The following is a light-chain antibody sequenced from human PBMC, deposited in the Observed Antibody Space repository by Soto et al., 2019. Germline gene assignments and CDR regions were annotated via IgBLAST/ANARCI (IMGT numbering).Light chain of an antibody. J-gene: IGKJ3*01. CDR1: QSVSSY. Sequence: EIVLTQSPATLSLSPGERATLSCRASQSVSSYLAWYQQKPGQAPRLLIYDASNRATGIPARFSGSGSGTDFTLTISSLEPEDSAVYYCQQRSNWRGTFGPGTKVDIK. CDR2: DAS. CDR3: QQRSNWRGT. V-gene: IGKV3-11*01.